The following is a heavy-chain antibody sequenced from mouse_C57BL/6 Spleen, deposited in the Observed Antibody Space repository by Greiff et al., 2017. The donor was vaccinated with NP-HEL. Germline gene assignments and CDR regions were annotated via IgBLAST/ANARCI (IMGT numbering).Heavy chain of an antibody. D-gene: IGHD1-1*01. CDR3: ARDGYGSSYLAY. CDR2: ISDGGSYT. CDR1: GFTFSSYA. V-gene: IGHV5-4*01. Sequence: EVQGVESGGGLVKPGGSLKLSCAASGFTFSSYAMSWVRQTPEKRLEWVATISDGGSYTYYPDNVKGRFTISRDNAKNNLYLQMSHLKSEDTAMYYCARDGYGSSYLAYWGQGTLVTVSA. J-gene: IGHJ3*01.